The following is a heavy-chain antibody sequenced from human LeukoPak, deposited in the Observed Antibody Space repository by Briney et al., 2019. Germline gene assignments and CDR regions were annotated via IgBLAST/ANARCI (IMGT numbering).Heavy chain of an antibody. V-gene: IGHV3-30-3*01. CDR2: ISYDGSNK. Sequence: GGSLRLSCAASGFTFSSYAMHWVRQAPGKGLEWVAVISYDGSNKYYADSVKGRFTISRDNAKNSLYLQMNSLRAEDTAVYYCARDGYWGQGTLVTVSS. J-gene: IGHJ4*02. CDR3: ARDGY. CDR1: GFTFSSYA.